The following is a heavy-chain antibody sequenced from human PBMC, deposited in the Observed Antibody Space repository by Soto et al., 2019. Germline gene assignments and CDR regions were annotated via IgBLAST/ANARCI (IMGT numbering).Heavy chain of an antibody. CDR3: AHALLSRYFDWLRADGVWFGP. CDR2: IQWDDDT. V-gene: IGHV2-5*02. Sequence: QITLKESGPTLVKPTQTLTLTCTFSGFSLSTGEVGVAWIRQPPGKALEWLALIQWDDDTRYSPSLKSRLTITKDTSKNRVVLTLTNMDPVDTATYYCAHALLSRYFDWLRADGVWFGPWGQGTLVTVSS. J-gene: IGHJ5*02. CDR1: GFSLSTGEVG. D-gene: IGHD3-9*01.